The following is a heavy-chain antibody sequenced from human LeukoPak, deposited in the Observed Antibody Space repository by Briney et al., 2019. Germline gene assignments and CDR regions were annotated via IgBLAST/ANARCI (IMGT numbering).Heavy chain of an antibody. D-gene: IGHD3-3*01. CDR3: ARGGDFWSGYDNYFDY. CDR1: GYTFTGYY. V-gene: IGHV1-2*02. J-gene: IGHJ4*02. Sequence: GASVKVSCKASGYTFTGYYMHWVRQAPGQGLEWMGWINPNSGGTNYAQKFQGRVTMTRDTSISTAYMELSRLRSDDTAVYYCARGGDFWSGYDNYFDYWGQGTLATVSS. CDR2: INPNSGGT.